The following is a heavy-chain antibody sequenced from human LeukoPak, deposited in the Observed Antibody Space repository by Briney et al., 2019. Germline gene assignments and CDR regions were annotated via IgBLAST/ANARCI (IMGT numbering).Heavy chain of an antibody. CDR2: IYYSGNT. V-gene: IGHV4-39*07. CDR3: ARDRGKDAFDI. D-gene: IGHD3-10*01. CDR1: GGSISSSSYY. J-gene: IGHJ3*02. Sequence: SETLSLTCTVSGGSISSSSYYWGWIRQPPGKGLEWIGSIYYSGNTYYNPSLKSRVTISVDTSKNQFSLKLSSVTAADTAVYYCARDRGKDAFDIWGQGTMVTVSS.